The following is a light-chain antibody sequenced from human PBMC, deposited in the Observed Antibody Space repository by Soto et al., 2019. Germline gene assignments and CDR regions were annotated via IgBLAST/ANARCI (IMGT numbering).Light chain of an antibody. J-gene: IGKJ2*01. V-gene: IGKV3-15*01. CDR1: QSVSSN. Sequence: IVMTQSPATLSVSPGERATLSCRASQSVSSNLAWYQQRPGQAPRLLIYAASTRATGIPARFSGSGSGTEFTLTISSLQSEDFAVYYCQQCNDWPRTFGQGTKLEIK. CDR3: QQCNDWPRT. CDR2: AAS.